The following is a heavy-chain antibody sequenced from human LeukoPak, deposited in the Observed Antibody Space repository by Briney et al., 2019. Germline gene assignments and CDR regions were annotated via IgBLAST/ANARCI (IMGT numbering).Heavy chain of an antibody. Sequence: ASVKVSCKASGYTFTGYYMHWVRQAPRQGLEWMGWINPNSGATNYAQKFQGRVTMTRDTSISTAYMELGRLRSDDTAVYYCARSRAAADHPHFDYWGQGTLVTVSS. D-gene: IGHD6-13*01. V-gene: IGHV1-2*02. CDR3: ARSRAAADHPHFDY. CDR1: GYTFTGYY. CDR2: INPNSGAT. J-gene: IGHJ4*02.